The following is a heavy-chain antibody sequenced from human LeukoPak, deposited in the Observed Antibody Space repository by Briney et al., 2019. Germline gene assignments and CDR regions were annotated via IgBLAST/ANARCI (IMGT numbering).Heavy chain of an antibody. CDR3: AGEDSSSGYRPFDI. Sequence: GASVKVSCKASGYTFTGYYIHWVRQAPGQGLEWMGRINPNNGGTSYAQKFQGRVTMTRDMSMSTAYMELSRLRSDDTAVYYCAGEDSSSGYRPFDIWGQGTMVTVPS. J-gene: IGHJ3*02. D-gene: IGHD3-22*01. V-gene: IGHV1-2*06. CDR2: INPNNGGT. CDR1: GYTFTGYY.